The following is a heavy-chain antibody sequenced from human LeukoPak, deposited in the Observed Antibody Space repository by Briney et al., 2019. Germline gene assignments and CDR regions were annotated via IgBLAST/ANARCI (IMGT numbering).Heavy chain of an antibody. D-gene: IGHD3-10*01. V-gene: IGHV3-15*01. CDR1: GFTFSNAW. J-gene: IGHJ3*02. CDR2: IKSKTDGGTT. Sequence: PGGSLRLSCAASGFTFSNAWMSWVRQAPGKGLEWVGRIKSKTDGGTTDYAAPVKGRFTISRDDSKNTLYLQMNSLRAEDTAVYYCAKDGSYYGSGSYDAFDMWGQGTMVTVSS. CDR3: AKDGSYYGSGSYDAFDM.